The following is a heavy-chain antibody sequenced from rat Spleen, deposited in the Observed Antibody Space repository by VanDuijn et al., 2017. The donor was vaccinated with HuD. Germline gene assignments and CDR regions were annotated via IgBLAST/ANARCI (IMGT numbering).Heavy chain of an antibody. D-gene: IGHD1-2*01. CDR3: ARHSRLTIASYFDY. CDR1: GFTFSNYD. V-gene: IGHV5-25*01. CDR2: VSTGGGST. Sequence: EVQLVESGGGSVQPGRSMKLSCAASGFTFSNYDMAWVRQAPKRGLEWVATVSTGGGSTYYRDSVKGRFTISRDNAKSTLYLQMDSLRSEDTASYYCARHSRLTIASYFDYWGQGVMVTVSS. J-gene: IGHJ2*01.